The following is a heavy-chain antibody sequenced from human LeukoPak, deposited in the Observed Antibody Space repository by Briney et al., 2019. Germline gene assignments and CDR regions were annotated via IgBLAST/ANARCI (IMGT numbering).Heavy chain of an antibody. CDR3: ARDARWFGMGFDY. CDR2: IRYDGSNK. Sequence: SGGSLRLSCAASGFTFSSYGMHWVRQAPGKGLEWVAFIRYDGSNKYYADSVKGRFTISRDNSKNTLYLQMNSLRAEDTAVYYCARDARWFGMGFDYWGQGTLVTVSS. D-gene: IGHD3-10*01. J-gene: IGHJ4*02. CDR1: GFTFSSYG. V-gene: IGHV3-30*02.